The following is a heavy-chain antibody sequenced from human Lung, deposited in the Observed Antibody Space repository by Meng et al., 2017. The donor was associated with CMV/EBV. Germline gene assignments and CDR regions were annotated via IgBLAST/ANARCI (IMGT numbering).Heavy chain of an antibody. CDR2: IPYDGSNK. CDR1: GLTFSNYG. CDR3: ASPGGEWGLLFR. Sequence: SCAATGLTFSNYGMHWVRQAPGKGLEWVAFIPYDGSNKYYADSVKGRFTIFRDNFNNMLYLQMNSLRADDTAVYFCASPGGEWGLLFRGAQGEXVTVSS. D-gene: IGHD1-26*01. J-gene: IGHJ4*02. V-gene: IGHV3-30*02.